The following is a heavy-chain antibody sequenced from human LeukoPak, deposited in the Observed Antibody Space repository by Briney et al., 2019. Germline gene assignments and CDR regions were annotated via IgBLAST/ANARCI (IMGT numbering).Heavy chain of an antibody. D-gene: IGHD4-23*01. J-gene: IGHJ3*01. CDR3: ARGQDTVLTTRDAFDF. Sequence: GGSLRLSCAASGFTFSSYEMNWVRQAPGKGLEWVSSISTSSSYIYYADSVKGRFTISRGNAKNSLYLQMNSLRAEDTAVYYCARGQDTVLTTRDAFDFWGQGTMVTVSS. V-gene: IGHV3-21*01. CDR1: GFTFSSYE. CDR2: ISTSSSYI.